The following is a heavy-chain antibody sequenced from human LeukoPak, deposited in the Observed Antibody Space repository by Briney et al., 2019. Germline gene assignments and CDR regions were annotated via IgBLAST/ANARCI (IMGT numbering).Heavy chain of an antibody. CDR3: ARSGNSGANDAFDI. CDR1: GFTFSNYG. Sequence: GRTLRLSCVASGFTFSNYGMTWVRQAPGKGLEWVSSISSSSSYTYYADSVKGRFTVSRDNAKNSLYLQMNSLRAEDTAVYYCARSGNSGANDAFDIWGQGTMVTVSS. V-gene: IGHV3-21*01. J-gene: IGHJ3*02. D-gene: IGHD4-23*01. CDR2: ISSSSSYT.